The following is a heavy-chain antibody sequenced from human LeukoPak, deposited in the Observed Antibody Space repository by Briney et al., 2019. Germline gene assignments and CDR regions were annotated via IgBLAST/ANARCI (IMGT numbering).Heavy chain of an antibody. V-gene: IGHV1-18*04. CDR2: ISAYNGNT. CDR1: GYTFTSYG. Sequence: ASVKVSCKASGYTFTSYGISWVRQAPGQGLEWMGWISAYNGNTNYAQKLQGRVTMTTDTSTSTAYMELRSLRSDDTAAYYCARDRGPLFPNWFDPWGQGTLVTVSS. J-gene: IGHJ5*02. CDR3: ARDRGPLFPNWFDP. D-gene: IGHD2-21*01.